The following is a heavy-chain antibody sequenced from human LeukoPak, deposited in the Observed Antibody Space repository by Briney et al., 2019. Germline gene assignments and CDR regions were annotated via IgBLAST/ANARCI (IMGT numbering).Heavy chain of an antibody. CDR2: IYYSGST. Sequence: SETLSLTCTVSGGSISSYYWSWIRQPPGKGLEWIGYIYYSGSTNYNPSLKSRVTISVDTSKNQFSLKLSSVTAADTAVYYCARGITMVRGVIPDFDYWGQGTLVTVSS. D-gene: IGHD3-10*01. CDR3: ARGITMVRGVIPDFDY. CDR1: GGSISSYY. V-gene: IGHV4-59*12. J-gene: IGHJ4*02.